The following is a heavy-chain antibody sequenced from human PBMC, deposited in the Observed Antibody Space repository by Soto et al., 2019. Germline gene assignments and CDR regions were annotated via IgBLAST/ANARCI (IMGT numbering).Heavy chain of an antibody. D-gene: IGHD4-17*01. J-gene: IGHJ4*02. CDR3: ARATMTTAVDY. CDR2: ITGDGSDA. V-gene: IGHV3-74*01. Sequence: EVQLVDSGGGLVQPGGSLRLSCAACGFTFSSYWMHWVRQAPGKGLVWVSRITGDGSDASSADSVKGRFAISRDNAKNTLYLQMNSLRAEDTAVYYCARATMTTAVDYWGQGTLVTVSS. CDR1: GFTFSSYW.